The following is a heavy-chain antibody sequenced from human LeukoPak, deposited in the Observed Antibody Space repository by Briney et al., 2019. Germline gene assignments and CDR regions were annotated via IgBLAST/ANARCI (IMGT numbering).Heavy chain of an antibody. V-gene: IGHV3-30*18. J-gene: IGHJ4*02. CDR3: AKDPRDIVVVPAAILQWLVPYYFDY. CDR1: GFTFSSYG. Sequence: GRSLRLSCAASGFTFSSYGMHWVRQAPGKGLEWVAVISYDGSNKYYADSVKGRFPISRDNSKNTLYLQMNSLRAEDTAVYYCAKDPRDIVVVPAAILQWLVPYYFDYWGQGTLVTVSS. D-gene: IGHD2-2*02. CDR2: ISYDGSNK.